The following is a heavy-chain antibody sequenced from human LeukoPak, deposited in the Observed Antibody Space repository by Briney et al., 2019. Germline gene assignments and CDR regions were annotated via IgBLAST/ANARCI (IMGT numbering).Heavy chain of an antibody. D-gene: IGHD3-22*01. CDR1: GGSISSSSYY. CDR2: IYYSGST. Sequence: SETLSLTCTVSGGSISSSSYYWGWIRQPPGKGLEWIGSIYYSGSTYYNPSLKSRVTISVDTSKNQFSLKLSSVTAADTAVYYCARHKSHVAINMIVVPRYFDAWGQGSLLTVSS. V-gene: IGHV4-39*01. CDR3: ARHKSHVAINMIVVPRYFDA. J-gene: IGHJ4*03.